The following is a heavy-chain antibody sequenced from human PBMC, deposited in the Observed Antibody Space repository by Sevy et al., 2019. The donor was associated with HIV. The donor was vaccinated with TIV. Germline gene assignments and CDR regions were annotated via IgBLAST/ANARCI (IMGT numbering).Heavy chain of an antibody. CDR1: GFTFSTYG. CDR3: ARDARDFWSGYFMDQEATYNWFDP. J-gene: IGHJ5*02. D-gene: IGHD3-3*01. CDR2: ISYDGSNK. Sequence: GGSLRLSCAASGFTFSTYGMHWVRQAPGKGLEWVAVISYDGSNKYYADSVKGRFTISRDNSKNTLYLQMNSLRAEDTAVYYCARDARDFWSGYFMDQEATYNWFDPWGQGTLVTVSS. V-gene: IGHV3-30*06.